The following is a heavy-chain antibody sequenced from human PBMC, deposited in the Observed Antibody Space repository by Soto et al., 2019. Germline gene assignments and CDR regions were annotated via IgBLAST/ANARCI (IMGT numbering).Heavy chain of an antibody. J-gene: IGHJ5*02. V-gene: IGHV1-69*02. Sequence: SVKVSCKASGGTFSSYTISWVRQAPGQGLERKGRIIPILGIANYAQKYQGRDTITADKSTSTAYMELSSLRSEDTPLYSCAQVYGILSGPNWLNAWGQGTLVSVTS. CDR2: IIPILGIA. CDR1: GGTFSSYT. CDR3: AQVYGILSGPNWLNA. D-gene: IGHD3-9*01.